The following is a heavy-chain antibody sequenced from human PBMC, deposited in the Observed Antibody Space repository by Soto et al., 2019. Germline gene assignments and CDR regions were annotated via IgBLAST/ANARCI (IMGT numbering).Heavy chain of an antibody. D-gene: IGHD2-21*02. CDR2: ISIDGGNK. CDR3: ARERRFVVVTATDY. V-gene: IGHV3-30*03. Sequence: QVQLVESGGGVVQPGTSLRLSCAASGFPFSSYVMHWVRQAPGKGLEWVALISIDGGNKYYADSVKGRFTISRDNSKNTVYPQMNSLRGEDTAVDYCARERRFVVVTATDYWGQGTLVTVSS. CDR1: GFPFSSYV. J-gene: IGHJ4*02.